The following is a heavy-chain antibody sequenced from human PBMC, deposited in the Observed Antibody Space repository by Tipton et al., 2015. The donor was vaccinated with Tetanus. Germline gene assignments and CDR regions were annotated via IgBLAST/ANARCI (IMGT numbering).Heavy chain of an antibody. CDR2: IKQDGSEK. Sequence: NWVRQAPGKGLEWVANIKQDGSEKYYVDSVKGRFTISRDNAKNSLYLQMNSLRAEDTAVYYCARIRTGHYTDFDCWGLGTLVTVSS. V-gene: IGHV3-7*01. CDR3: ARIRTGHYTDFDC. D-gene: IGHD4-11*01. J-gene: IGHJ4*02.